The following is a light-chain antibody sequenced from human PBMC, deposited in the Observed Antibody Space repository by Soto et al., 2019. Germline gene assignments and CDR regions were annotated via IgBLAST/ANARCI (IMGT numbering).Light chain of an antibody. CDR3: VAWDGGLSGIV. CDR1: SSNIGNND. V-gene: IGLV1-51*01. CDR2: DNN. Sequence: QSVLTQPPSVSAAPGQKVTISCSGSSSNIGNNDVFWYQHLPATAPKLLIFDNNKRPSGIPDRFSGPKSGTSATLGITGLQTGDEAYYYCVAWDGGLSGIVFGGGTKLTLL. J-gene: IGLJ2*01.